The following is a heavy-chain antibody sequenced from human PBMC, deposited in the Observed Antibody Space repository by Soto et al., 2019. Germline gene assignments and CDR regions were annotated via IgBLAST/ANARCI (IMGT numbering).Heavy chain of an antibody. D-gene: IGHD6-25*01. J-gene: IGHJ4*02. CDR2: MNPYTGKA. Sequence: QVQLVQSGAEVKKPGSSVKVSCKASGYTFTTYDINWVRQAPGQGLEGMGWMNPYTGKAGYAQKFQGRVNMTRDNSISTAYMELSGLRSEDTAVYYCARRKERSGPNYFDYWGQGTLGTVSS. CDR3: ARRKERSGPNYFDY. CDR1: GYTFTTYD. V-gene: IGHV1-8*01.